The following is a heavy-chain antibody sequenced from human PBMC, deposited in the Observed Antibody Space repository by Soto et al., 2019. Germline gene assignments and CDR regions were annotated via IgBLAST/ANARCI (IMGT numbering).Heavy chain of an antibody. CDR1: GFTFDDYS. CDR3: AKSPEEGSYYYGMDV. V-gene: IGHV3-43*01. Sequence: EVQLVESGGAVVQPGGSLRLSCAASGFTFDDYSMHWVRQAPGKGLEWISLISWDDGSTNYADSVKGRFTISRDNSKNSLYLQMNSLTTEDTAMYHCAKSPEEGSYYYGMDVWGQGTAVTVSS. J-gene: IGHJ6*02. D-gene: IGHD6-19*01. CDR2: ISWDDGST.